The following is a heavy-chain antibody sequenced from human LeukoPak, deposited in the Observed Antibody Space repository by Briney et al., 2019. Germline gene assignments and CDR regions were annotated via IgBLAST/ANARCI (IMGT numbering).Heavy chain of an antibody. Sequence: GGSLRLSCAASGFTFSSYSMNWVRQAPGKGLEWVSSISSSSSYIYYADSVKGRFTISRDNAKNSLYLQMNSLRAEDTAVYYCARVPRQQLAIDYWGQGTLVTVSS. J-gene: IGHJ4*02. V-gene: IGHV3-21*01. CDR2: ISSSSSYI. CDR1: GFTFSSYS. D-gene: IGHD6-13*01. CDR3: ARVPRQQLAIDY.